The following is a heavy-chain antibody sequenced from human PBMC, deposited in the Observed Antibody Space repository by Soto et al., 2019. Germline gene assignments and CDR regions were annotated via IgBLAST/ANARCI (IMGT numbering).Heavy chain of an antibody. V-gene: IGHV1-18*01. CDR3: ARGRYGDY. CDR2: ISAHNGNT. J-gene: IGHJ4*02. D-gene: IGHD1-1*01. Sequence: QVHLVQSGAEVKKSGASVKVSCKGSGYDFTTYGITWVRQAPGQGLEWMAWISAHNGNTDYAQKLQGRVTVTRDTSPSTAYMELRSLRSDDTAVYSCARGRYGDYWGQGALVTVSS. CDR1: GYDFTTYG.